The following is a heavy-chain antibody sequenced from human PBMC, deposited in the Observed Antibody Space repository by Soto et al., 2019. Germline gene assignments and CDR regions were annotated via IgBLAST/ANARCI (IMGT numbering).Heavy chain of an antibody. V-gene: IGHV4-31*03. CDR3: ARWWSGSRQGFDP. CDR1: GGSISSGDYY. CDR2: IYYSGST. D-gene: IGHD1-26*01. J-gene: IGHJ5*02. Sequence: QVQLQESGPGLVKPSQTLSLTCTVSGGSISSGDYYWSWIRQHPGKGLEWIGYIYYSGSTYYNPALKRRVTLSVDPSKNPFSLKLSSVTAADPAVYYCARWWSGSRQGFDPWGQGTLVTVSS.